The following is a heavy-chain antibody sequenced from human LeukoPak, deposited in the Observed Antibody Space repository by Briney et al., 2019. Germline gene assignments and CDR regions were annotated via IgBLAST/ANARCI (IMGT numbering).Heavy chain of an antibody. J-gene: IGHJ5*02. CDR3: ARLEVLKAQNWFDP. D-gene: IGHD2-8*01. V-gene: IGHV5-51*01. CDR2: IYPGDSDT. CDR1: GYRFTSYW. Sequence: GESLKIPCKGSGYRFTSYWIAWARQMPGKGLVWMGIIYPGDSDTRYSPSFQGQVTISADKSISTAYLQWSSLQASDTAMYYCARLEVLKAQNWFDPWRQGTLVTVSS.